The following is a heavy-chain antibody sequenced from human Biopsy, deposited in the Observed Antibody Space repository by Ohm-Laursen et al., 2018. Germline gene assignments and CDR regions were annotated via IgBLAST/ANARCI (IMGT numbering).Heavy chain of an antibody. CDR2: IKQDGSED. V-gene: IGHV3-7*01. CDR1: GFTFSSSW. J-gene: IGHJ6*02. CDR3: VRGRSMDV. Sequence: SLRLSCAASGFTFSSSWMTWVRQAPGKGLEWVAMIKQDGSEDYYVDSVKGRFTMSRDNAQKSLDLQLNSLRAEDTAVYYCVRGRSMDVWGQGTTVTVSS.